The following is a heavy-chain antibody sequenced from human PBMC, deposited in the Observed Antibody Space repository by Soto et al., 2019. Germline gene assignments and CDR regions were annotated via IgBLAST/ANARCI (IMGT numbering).Heavy chain of an antibody. V-gene: IGHV5-51*01. Sequence: GESLKISCKGSGYSFTSYWIGWVRQMPGKGLEWMGIIYPGDSDTRYSPSFQGQVTISADKSISTAYLQWSSLKASDTAMYYCARQDIVVVTASYYYYYGMDVWGQGTTVTVS. CDR3: ARQDIVVVTASYYYYYGMDV. CDR1: GYSFTSYW. J-gene: IGHJ6*02. D-gene: IGHD2-21*02. CDR2: IYPGDSDT.